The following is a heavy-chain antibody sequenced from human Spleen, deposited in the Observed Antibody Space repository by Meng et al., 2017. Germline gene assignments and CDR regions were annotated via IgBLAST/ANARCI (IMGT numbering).Heavy chain of an antibody. CDR2: INHSGST. J-gene: IGHJ4*02. CDR3: ARGPPAGY. V-gene: IGHV4-34*01. CDR1: GGSFSGYY. Sequence: QVRLQQWGAGLLKPSETLSLTCAVYGGSFSGYYWSWIRQPPGKGLEWIGEINHSGSTNYNPSLKSRVTISVDTSKNQFSLKLSSVTAADTAVYYCARGPPAGYWGQGTLVTVSS.